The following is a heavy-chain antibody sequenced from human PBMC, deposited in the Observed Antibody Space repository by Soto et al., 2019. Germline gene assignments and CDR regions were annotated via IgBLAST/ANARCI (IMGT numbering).Heavy chain of an antibody. CDR3: ARLDYGDYVPSWFDP. Sequence: QVQLQESGPGLVKPSQTLSLTCTVSGGSISSGDYYWSWIRQPPGKGLEWIGYIYYSGSTYYNPSLNSRVTISVDTSKNQFSLKLSSVTAADTAVYYCARLDYGDYVPSWFDPWGQGTLVTVSS. CDR2: IYYSGST. D-gene: IGHD4-17*01. V-gene: IGHV4-30-4*01. CDR1: GGSISSGDYY. J-gene: IGHJ5*02.